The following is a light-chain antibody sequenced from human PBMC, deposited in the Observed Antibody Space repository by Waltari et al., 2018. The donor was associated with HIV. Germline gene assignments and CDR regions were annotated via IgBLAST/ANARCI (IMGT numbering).Light chain of an antibody. Sequence: QSVLTQPPSVSGAPGQRVTISCPGSRTNIRAGSDVHWYQQLPGTAPKLLIIRNVNRPSGVPDRFSGSKSGTSASLAITGLQAEDEADFYCQSYDTSLGGWVFGGGTKLTVL. CDR1: RTNIRAGSD. CDR2: RNV. J-gene: IGLJ3*02. V-gene: IGLV1-40*01. CDR3: QSYDTSLGGWV.